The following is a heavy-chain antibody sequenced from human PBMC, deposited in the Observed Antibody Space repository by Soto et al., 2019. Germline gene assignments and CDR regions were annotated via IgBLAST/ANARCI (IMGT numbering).Heavy chain of an antibody. Sequence: SETLSLTCTVSGASISRYYWSWIRQSPGKGLEWIGYMYNTGSTIYNPSLKSRVTISVDKSKNQFSLKLSSVTAADTAVYYCARSPDSSGYYPRWYYYGMDVWGQGTTVTVSS. D-gene: IGHD3-22*01. CDR3: ARSPDSSGYYPRWYYYGMDV. CDR2: MYNTGST. V-gene: IGHV4-59*12. J-gene: IGHJ6*02. CDR1: GASISRYY.